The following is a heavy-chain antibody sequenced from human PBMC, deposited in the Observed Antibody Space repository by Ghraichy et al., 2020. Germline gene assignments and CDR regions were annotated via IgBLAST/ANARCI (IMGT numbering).Heavy chain of an antibody. Sequence: SETLSLTCAVSGGSISSGGYFWSWIRQHPGKGLERVGESFYSGTTYYNPSLKSRATISIDTSKNQLFLQLSSVTAADTAVYYCARGLGYCSGSRWYTYHGMDVRGQGTTVAVSS. CDR3: ARGLGYCSGSRWYTYHGMDV. D-gene: IGHD2-15*01. CDR1: GGSISSGGYF. J-gene: IGHJ6*02. CDR2: SFYSGTT. V-gene: IGHV4-31*11.